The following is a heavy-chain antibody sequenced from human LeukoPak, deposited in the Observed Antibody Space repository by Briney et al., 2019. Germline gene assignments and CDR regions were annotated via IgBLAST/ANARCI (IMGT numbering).Heavy chain of an antibody. J-gene: IGHJ4*02. V-gene: IGHV4-59*01. Sequence: PSETLSLTCTVSGGSISSYYWSWIRQPPGKGLEGIGYIYYSGSTNYNPSLKSRVTISVDTSKNQFSLKLSSVTAADTAVYHCAGGTYYDSSGYYLYWGQGTLVTVSS. CDR2: IYYSGST. D-gene: IGHD3-22*01. CDR1: GGSISSYY. CDR3: AGGTYYDSSGYYLY.